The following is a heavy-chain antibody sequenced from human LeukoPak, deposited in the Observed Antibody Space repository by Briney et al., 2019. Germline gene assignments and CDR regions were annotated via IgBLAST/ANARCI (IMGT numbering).Heavy chain of an antibody. CDR1: GGSISSGDYY. CDR2: IYYSGST. D-gene: IGHD2-21*01. V-gene: IGHV4-30-4*01. CDR3: ARGGGESDYFDY. J-gene: IGHJ4*02. Sequence: SQTLSLTCTVSGGSISSGDYYWSWIRQPPGKGLEWIGYIYYSGSTYYNPSLKSRVTISVDTSKNQFSLKPSSVTAADTAVYYCARGGGESDYFDYWGQETLVTVSS.